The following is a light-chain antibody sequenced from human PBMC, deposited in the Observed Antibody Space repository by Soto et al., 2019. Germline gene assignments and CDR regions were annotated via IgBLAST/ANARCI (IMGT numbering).Light chain of an antibody. CDR1: QSVSSS. V-gene: IGKV3-15*01. J-gene: IGKJ3*01. CDR2: GAS. CDR3: QQYNNWPVFT. Sequence: EIVMTQSPATLSVSPGERATLSCSASQSVSSSLAWYQQKPGQAPRLLIYGASTRATGIPARFSCSGSGTDFPLTIRSLQSEDFAVYYCQQYNNWPVFTFGPGTKVDIK.